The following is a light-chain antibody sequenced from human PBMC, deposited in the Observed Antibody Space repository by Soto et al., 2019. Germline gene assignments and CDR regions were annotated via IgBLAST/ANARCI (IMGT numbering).Light chain of an antibody. V-gene: IGKV3-11*01. J-gene: IGKJ2*01. CDR3: QQRSNWPQNT. CDR2: DAS. CDR1: QSVSSY. Sequence: EIVLTQSPATLSLSPGERATLSCRASQSVSSYLAWYQQKPGQAPRLLIYDASNRATGIPARFSGSGSGTEFPLTISSLEPEDFAVYYCQQRSNWPQNTFGQGTKLEIK.